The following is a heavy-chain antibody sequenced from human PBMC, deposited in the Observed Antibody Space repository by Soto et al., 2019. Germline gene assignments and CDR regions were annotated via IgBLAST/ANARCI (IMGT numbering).Heavy chain of an antibody. V-gene: IGHV3-23*01. CDR3: AKVLADGYRPRIYYYGWGG. J-gene: IGHJ6*02. D-gene: IGHD6-25*01. CDR1: GVTCNNYA. Sequence: CGAMRVSFAAAGVTCNNYALSRVYQGTGKGLERVSGISGRGSTYYADSGRGPFTSSRDNSKNTMYLKMSSLSAEDTAVYYCAKVLADGYRPRIYYYGWGGQGQGST. CDR2: ISGRGST.